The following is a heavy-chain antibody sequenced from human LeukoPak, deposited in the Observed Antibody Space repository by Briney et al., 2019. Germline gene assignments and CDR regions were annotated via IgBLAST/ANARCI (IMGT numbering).Heavy chain of an antibody. CDR1: GYTFTNYW. Sequence: PGESLKISCQGSGYTFTNYWIGWVRQMPGKGLEWMVVIYSGDSDTAYSPSFQGQVTISADKSINTAYLRWSSLKASDTAMYYCARRNGYNAGALDFDYWGQGTQVTVSS. J-gene: IGHJ4*02. D-gene: IGHD5-24*01. V-gene: IGHV5-51*01. CDR3: ARRNGYNAGALDFDY. CDR2: IYSGDSDT.